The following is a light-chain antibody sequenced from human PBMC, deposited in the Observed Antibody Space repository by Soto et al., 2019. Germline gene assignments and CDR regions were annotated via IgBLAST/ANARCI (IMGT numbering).Light chain of an antibody. CDR2: DVN. J-gene: IGLJ2*01. Sequence: QSALTQPASVSGSPGQSITISCTGTSSDFGAYNFVSWYQQHPGKAPKLMLYDVNIRPSGVSNRFSGSKSGNTASLTISGLQAEDEADYYCTSWTTSTTMIFGGGTK. V-gene: IGLV2-14*03. CDR3: TSWTTSTTMI. CDR1: SSDFGAYNF.